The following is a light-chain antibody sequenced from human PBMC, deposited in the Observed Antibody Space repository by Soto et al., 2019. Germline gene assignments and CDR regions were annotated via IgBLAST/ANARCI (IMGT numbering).Light chain of an antibody. J-gene: IGKJ4*01. CDR3: QQDGSSSVT. CDR2: GAS. Sequence: EIVLTQSPGTLSLSPGERATISCRASQSVSSSYLAWYQQKPGQAPRLLIYGASSRATGIPDRFSGSGSGTDFTLTISRLEPEDFAVYYCQQDGSSSVTFGGGTKVEIK. V-gene: IGKV3-20*01. CDR1: QSVSSSY.